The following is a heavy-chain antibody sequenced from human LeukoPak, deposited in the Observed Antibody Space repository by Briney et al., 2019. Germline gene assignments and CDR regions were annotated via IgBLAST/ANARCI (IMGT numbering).Heavy chain of an antibody. CDR3: ARGSPTYYDFWSGYLRYNWFDP. CDR2: INPNSGGT. CDR1: GYTFTGYY. Sequence: ASVKVSCKASGYTFTGYYMHWVRQAPGQGLEWMGWINPNSGGTNYAQKFQGRVTMTRNTSISTAYMELSSLRSEDTAVYYCARGSPTYYDFWSGYLRYNWFDPWGQGTLVTVSS. J-gene: IGHJ5*02. D-gene: IGHD3-3*01. V-gene: IGHV1-2*02.